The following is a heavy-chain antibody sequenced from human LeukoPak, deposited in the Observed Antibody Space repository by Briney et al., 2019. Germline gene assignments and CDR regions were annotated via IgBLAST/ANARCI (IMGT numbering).Heavy chain of an antibody. CDR1: GFTFSAYA. CDR3: AAKGNGYSGSYVFAQ. Sequence: PGGSLRLSRAASGFTFSAYAMHWVRQAPGKGLEWVAFIRFDESNKYYADSVEGRFTISRDNAKNSLYLQMNSLRAEDTAVYYCAAKGNGYSGSYVFAQWGQGTLVTVSS. J-gene: IGHJ4*02. V-gene: IGHV3-30*02. D-gene: IGHD1-26*01. CDR2: IRFDESNK.